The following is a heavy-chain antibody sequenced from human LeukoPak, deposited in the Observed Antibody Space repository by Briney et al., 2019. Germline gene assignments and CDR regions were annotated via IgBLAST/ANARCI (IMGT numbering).Heavy chain of an antibody. CDR2: MYGDMRDI. CDR1: GLTFSNSW. D-gene: IGHD5-12*01. J-gene: IGHJ5*02. Sequence: GGSLRLSCEASGLTFSNSWMHWVRQVPGKGLVWVSRMYGDMRDISYADSVKGRFTISKDNAKNTVYLQMNSLRGEDTAVYYCARDLGLRGSTWGQGTLVTVSS. V-gene: IGHV3-74*01. CDR3: ARDLGLRGST.